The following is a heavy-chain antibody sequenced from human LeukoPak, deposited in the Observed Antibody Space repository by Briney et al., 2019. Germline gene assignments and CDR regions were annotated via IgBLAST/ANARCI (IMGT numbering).Heavy chain of an antibody. CDR1: GYTFTSYD. CDR3: AKLQPHSGGTFGYYMDV. CDR2: MNPNSGNT. V-gene: IGHV1-8*03. Sequence: ASVKVSCKASGYTFTSYDINWVRQATGQGLEWVGWMNPNSGNTGYAQKFQGRVTITRNTSISTAYMELSSLRSEDTAVYYCAKLQPHSGGTFGYYMDVWGKGTTVTISS. J-gene: IGHJ6*03. D-gene: IGHD1-26*01.